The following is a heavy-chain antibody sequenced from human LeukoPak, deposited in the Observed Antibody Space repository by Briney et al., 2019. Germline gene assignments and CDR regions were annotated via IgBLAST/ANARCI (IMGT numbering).Heavy chain of an antibody. V-gene: IGHV3-30*02. CDR3: AKDTDSIVGATITDY. D-gene: IGHD1-26*01. CDR1: GFTFSSYG. CDR2: IRYDGSNK. J-gene: IGHJ4*02. Sequence: GGSLRLSCAASGFTFSSYGMHWVRQAPGKGLEWVAFIRYDGSNKYYADSVKGRFTISRDNSKNTLYLQMNSLRAEDTAVYYCAKDTDSIVGATITDYWGQGTLVTVSS.